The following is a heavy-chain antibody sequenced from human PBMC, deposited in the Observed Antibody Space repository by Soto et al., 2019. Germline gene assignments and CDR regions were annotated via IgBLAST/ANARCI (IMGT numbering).Heavy chain of an antibody. CDR2: IKQDGSEK. CDR3: ARIASAGLGWDV. CDR1: GFTFSSYW. D-gene: IGHD6-13*01. V-gene: IGHV3-7*01. J-gene: IGHJ6*02. Sequence: EVQLVESGGGLVQPGGSLRLSCAASGFTFSSYWMSWVRQAPVKGLEWVGNIKQDGSEKNYVDFVEGRFTISRDNAENSLYLQPSSLRGEDTAVYYCARIASAGLGWDVWGQGTTVVVSS.